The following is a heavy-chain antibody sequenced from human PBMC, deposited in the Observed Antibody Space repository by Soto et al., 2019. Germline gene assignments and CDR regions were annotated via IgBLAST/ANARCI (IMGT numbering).Heavy chain of an antibody. V-gene: IGHV3-11*03. CDR3: ATGQEVRMADI. CDR2: ISGDSTDR. J-gene: IGHJ3*02. D-gene: IGHD2-15*01. CDR1: KFTVSAYY. Sequence: QVQLLESGGGLVRPGGSLRLSCTASKFTVSAYYMAWTRQAPGKGLDWISYISGDSTDRNYADSVKGRFTISRDNAKNSLYLQMSSLTVEDTAVYFCATGQEVRMADIWGQGTMVTVSS.